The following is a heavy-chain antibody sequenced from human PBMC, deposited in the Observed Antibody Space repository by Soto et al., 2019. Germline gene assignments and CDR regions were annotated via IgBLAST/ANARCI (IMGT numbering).Heavy chain of an antibody. Sequence: PGGSLRLSCAASGFTFRTYAMSWVRQAPGKGLEWVSVISGSGGTTYYADFVKGRFTIPRDNSQNTLFLQMNSLRVDDTAVYYCAKGGLAVAGRTSHFDSWGQGSLVTVSS. CDR1: GFTFRTYA. V-gene: IGHV3-23*01. J-gene: IGHJ4*02. D-gene: IGHD6-19*01. CDR2: ISGSGGTT. CDR3: AKGGLAVAGRTSHFDS.